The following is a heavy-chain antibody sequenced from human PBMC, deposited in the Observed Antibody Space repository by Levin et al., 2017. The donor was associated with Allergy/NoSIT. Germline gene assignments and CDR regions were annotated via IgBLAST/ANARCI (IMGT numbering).Heavy chain of an antibody. CDR1: GGTFSSYA. J-gene: IGHJ6*02. D-gene: IGHD3-9*01. V-gene: IGHV1-69*06. CDR3: ARDGQWPFPYYDILTGFRSEAYGMDV. Sequence: KISCKASGGTFSSYAISWVRQAPGQGLEWMGGIIPIFGTANYAQKFQGRVTITADKSTSTAYMELSSLRSEDTAVYYCARDGQWPFPYYDILTGFRSEAYGMDVWGQGTTVTVSS. CDR2: IIPIFGTA.